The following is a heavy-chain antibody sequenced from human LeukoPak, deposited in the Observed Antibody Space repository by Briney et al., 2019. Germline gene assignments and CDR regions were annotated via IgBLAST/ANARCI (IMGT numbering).Heavy chain of an antibody. J-gene: IGHJ5*02. Sequence: PSETLSLTCTVSAGSISGYYWSWIRQPPGKGLEWIGYIYYSGSTKHNPSLKSRVTMSVDTSKNQFSLKLSSVTAADTAVYYCARDSIGREGNWFDPWGQGTLVTVSS. V-gene: IGHV4-59*01. CDR2: IYYSGST. CDR1: AGSISGYY. CDR3: ARDSIGREGNWFDP.